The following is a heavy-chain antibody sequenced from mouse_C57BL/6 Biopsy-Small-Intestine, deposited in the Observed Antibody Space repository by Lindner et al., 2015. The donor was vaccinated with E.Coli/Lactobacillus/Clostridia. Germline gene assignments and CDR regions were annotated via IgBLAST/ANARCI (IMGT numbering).Heavy chain of an antibody. Sequence: VQLQESGPELVKPGASVMISCRASGFSFTGYYMNWMKQSPEKSLEWIGEINPSTGGTTYNQKFKAKATLTVDKSSSTAYMQLKSLTSEDSAVYYCGRSYYDNLDYWGQGTTLTVSS. D-gene: IGHD2-10*01. CDR1: GFSFTGYY. CDR3: GRSYYDNLDY. V-gene: IGHV1-42*01. CDR2: INPSTGGT. J-gene: IGHJ2*01.